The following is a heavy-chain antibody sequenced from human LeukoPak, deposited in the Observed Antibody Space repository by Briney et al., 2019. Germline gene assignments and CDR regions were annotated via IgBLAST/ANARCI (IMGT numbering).Heavy chain of an antibody. V-gene: IGHV1-18*01. J-gene: IGHJ3*02. D-gene: IGHD3-22*01. Sequence: ASVKVSCKASGYTFTSYDINWVRQATGQGLEWMGWISAYNGNTNYAQKLQGRVTMTTDTSTSTAYMELRSLRSDDTAVYYCARAKPHYYDSSGYEGAFDIWGQGTMVTVSS. CDR3: ARAKPHYYDSSGYEGAFDI. CDR2: ISAYNGNT. CDR1: GYTFTSYD.